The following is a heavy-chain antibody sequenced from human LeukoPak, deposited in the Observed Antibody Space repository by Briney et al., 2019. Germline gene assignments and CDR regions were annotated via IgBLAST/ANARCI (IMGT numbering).Heavy chain of an antibody. CDR1: GYTFTSYD. CDR3: ARGAYCSGGSCYRAEDAFDI. Sequence: ASVTVSFKSSGYTFTSYDINWVRQPTGQGLAWMGWMNPNSGNTHYAHKFQGRVTMTRNTSISTAYMELSSPRSEDTAVYYCARGAYCSGGSCYRAEDAFDIWGQGTMVTVSS. V-gene: IGHV1-8*01. D-gene: IGHD2-15*01. CDR2: MNPNSGNT. J-gene: IGHJ3*02.